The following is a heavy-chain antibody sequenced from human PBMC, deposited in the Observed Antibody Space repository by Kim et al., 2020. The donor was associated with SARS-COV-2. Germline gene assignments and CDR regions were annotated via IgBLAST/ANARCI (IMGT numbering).Heavy chain of an antibody. J-gene: IGHJ4*02. CDR3: ARGGGYDSSGYYYSWPLDY. V-gene: IGHV3-13*01. CDR2: IGTAGDT. CDR1: GLTFSSYD. D-gene: IGHD3-22*01. Sequence: GGSLRLSCAASGLTFSSYDMHWVRQATGKGLEWVSAIGTAGDTYYPGSVKGRFTISRENAKNSLYLQMNSLGAGDTAVYYCARGGGYDSSGYYYSWPLDYWGQGTLVTVSS.